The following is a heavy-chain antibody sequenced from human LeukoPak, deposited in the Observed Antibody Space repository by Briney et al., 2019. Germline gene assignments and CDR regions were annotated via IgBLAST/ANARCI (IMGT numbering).Heavy chain of an antibody. Sequence: ASVKVSCKASGYTFTCYGISWVRQAPGQGLEWMGWIRAYNGNTNYAQKLQGRVTMTTDTSTSTAHMELRSLRSDDTAVYYCARDLGSSGYLGYWGQGTLVTVSS. CDR1: GYTFTCYG. CDR2: IRAYNGNT. D-gene: IGHD3-22*01. J-gene: IGHJ4*02. CDR3: ARDLGSSGYLGY. V-gene: IGHV1-18*01.